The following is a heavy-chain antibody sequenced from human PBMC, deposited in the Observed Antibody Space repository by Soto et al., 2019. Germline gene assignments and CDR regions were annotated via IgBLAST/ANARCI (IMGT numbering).Heavy chain of an antibody. D-gene: IGHD2-8*01. J-gene: IGHJ5*02. CDR3: AKDRMVYGRGNWFDP. CDR2: ISYDGSNK. Sequence: GGSLRLSCAASGFTFSSYGMHWVRQAPGKGLEWVAVISYDGSNKIYADSVKGRCTISIDKSKNTRYAQMNSLRIADTDAYDCAKDRMVYGRGNWFDPWGQGTLVTVSS. V-gene: IGHV3-30*18. CDR1: GFTFSSYG.